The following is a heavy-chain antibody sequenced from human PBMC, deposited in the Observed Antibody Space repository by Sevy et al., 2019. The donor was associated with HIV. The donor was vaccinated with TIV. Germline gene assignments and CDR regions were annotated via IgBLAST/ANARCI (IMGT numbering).Heavy chain of an antibody. CDR3: ARDRCSGSSCYSLPHDS. CDR1: GFPFSSYA. Sequence: GGSLRLSCTASGFPFSSYAMHWVRQAPGKGLEWVALLSYDGNNNYYADSVKGRFTFSRDNSKNTLYLQMSSLRAEDTAVYYCARDRCSGSSCYSLPHDSWGQGTLVTVSS. J-gene: IGHJ4*02. CDR2: LSYDGNNN. D-gene: IGHD2-15*01. V-gene: IGHV3-30-3*01.